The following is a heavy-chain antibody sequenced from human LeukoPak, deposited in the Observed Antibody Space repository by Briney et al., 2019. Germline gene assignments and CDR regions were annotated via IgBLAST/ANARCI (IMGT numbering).Heavy chain of an antibody. Sequence: GGSLRLSCPASGFIFSPYAMHWVRQAPGKGLEWVAVISYDGSNKYYADSVKGRFTISRDNSKNTLYLQMNSLRAEDTAVYYCARDSFSDSSGYPDYWGQGTLVTVSS. CDR1: GFIFSPYA. J-gene: IGHJ4*02. CDR3: ARDSFSDSSGYPDY. CDR2: ISYDGSNK. V-gene: IGHV3-30-3*01. D-gene: IGHD3-22*01.